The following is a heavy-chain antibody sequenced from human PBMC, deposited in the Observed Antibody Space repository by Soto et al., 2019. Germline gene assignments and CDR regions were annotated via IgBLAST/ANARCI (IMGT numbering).Heavy chain of an antibody. CDR2: IIPIFGTA. CDR3: ATTFGYNWNDVVMDV. J-gene: IGHJ6*02. Sequence: SVKVSCKASGGTFSSYAISWVRQAPGQGLEWMGGIIPIFGTANYAQKFQGRVTITADESTSTAYMELSSLRSEDTAVYYCATTFGYNWNDVVMDVWGQGTTVTVSS. D-gene: IGHD1-20*01. CDR1: GGTFSSYA. V-gene: IGHV1-69*13.